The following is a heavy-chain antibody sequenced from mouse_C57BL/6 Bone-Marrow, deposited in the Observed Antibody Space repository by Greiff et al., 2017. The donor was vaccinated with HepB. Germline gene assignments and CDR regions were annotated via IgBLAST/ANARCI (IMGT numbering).Heavy chain of an antibody. CDR2: INPNNGGT. CDR3: ARPSAYYYGSSTDY. V-gene: IGHV1-26*01. D-gene: IGHD1-1*01. Sequence: EVQLQQSGPELVKPGASVKISCKASGYTFTDYYMNWVKQSHGKSLEWIGDINPNNGGTSYNQKFKGKATLTVDKSSSTAYMELRSLTSEDSAVYYFARPSAYYYGSSTDYWGQGTTLTVSS. J-gene: IGHJ2*01. CDR1: GYTFTDYY.